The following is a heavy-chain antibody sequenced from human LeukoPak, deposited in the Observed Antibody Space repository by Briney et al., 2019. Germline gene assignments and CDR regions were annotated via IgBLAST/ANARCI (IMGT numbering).Heavy chain of an antibody. CDR3: ARSAGEPRISSSFLAYHY. CDR1: GYSISSGYY. Sequence: SETLSLTCTVSGYSISSGYYWGWIRQSPGKGLEWIGSIYHSGSTYYNPSLQSRITISVDTSKNQFSLKLSSVTAADTAVYYCARSAGEPRISSSFLAYHYWGQGTLVTVSS. D-gene: IGHD6-13*01. J-gene: IGHJ4*02. V-gene: IGHV4-38-2*02. CDR2: IYHSGST.